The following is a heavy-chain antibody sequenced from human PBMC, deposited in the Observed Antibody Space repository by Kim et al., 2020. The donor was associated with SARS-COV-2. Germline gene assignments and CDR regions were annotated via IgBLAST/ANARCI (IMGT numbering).Heavy chain of an antibody. Sequence: GGSLRLSCSGSGFNFSNFWMSLVRQAPGKGLEWVANIKHDGSRVFYVDSVKDRFTIFRDNAKKSVYLQMNSLRIEDTAVYFCARDEEWEPLVFDYWGQGSLVAVSS. CDR1: GFNFSNFW. D-gene: IGHD1-26*01. CDR2: IKHDGSRV. CDR3: ARDEEWEPLVFDY. J-gene: IGHJ4*02. V-gene: IGHV3-7*01.